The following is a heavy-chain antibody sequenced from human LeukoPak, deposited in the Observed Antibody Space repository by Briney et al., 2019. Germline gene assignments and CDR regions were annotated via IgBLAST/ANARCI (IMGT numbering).Heavy chain of an antibody. V-gene: IGHV3-23*01. J-gene: IGHJ3*02. D-gene: IGHD3-16*01. CDR3: AKDRSIGVPGAFDI. Sequence: GGSLRLSCAASGFTVSNNYMSWVRQAPGKGLEWVSAISGSGGSTYYADSVKGRFTISRDNSKNTLYLQMNSLRAEDTAVYYCAKDRSIGVPGAFDIWGQGTMVTVSS. CDR1: GFTVSNNY. CDR2: ISGSGGST.